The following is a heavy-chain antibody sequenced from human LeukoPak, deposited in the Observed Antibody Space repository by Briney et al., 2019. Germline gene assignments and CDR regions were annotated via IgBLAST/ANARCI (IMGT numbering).Heavy chain of an antibody. D-gene: IGHD6-19*01. Sequence: GGSLRLSCAASGFTFSSYAMSWVRQAPGKGLEWVAVISYDGSNKYYADSVKGRFTISRDNSKNTLYLQMNSLRAEDTAVYYCAKAIAPRRAVAGTGYWGQGTLVTVSS. V-gene: IGHV3-30*18. CDR2: ISYDGSNK. J-gene: IGHJ4*02. CDR3: AKAIAPRRAVAGTGY. CDR1: GFTFSSYA.